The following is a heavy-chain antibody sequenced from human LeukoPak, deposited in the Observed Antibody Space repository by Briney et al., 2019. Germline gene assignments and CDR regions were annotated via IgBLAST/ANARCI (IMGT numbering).Heavy chain of an antibody. CDR2: ISAGGGIT. CDR3: ARGRGGGYSGYDCSY. CDR1: GFTFSSYA. J-gene: IGHJ4*02. V-gene: IGHV3-23*01. D-gene: IGHD5-12*01. Sequence: GGSLRLSCVASGFTFSSYAMSWARQAPGKGLEWVSAISAGGGITYSADSVKGRFSISRDNSKSTLYLQMSSLRAEDTAVYYCARGRGGGYSGYDCSYWGQGTLVTVSS.